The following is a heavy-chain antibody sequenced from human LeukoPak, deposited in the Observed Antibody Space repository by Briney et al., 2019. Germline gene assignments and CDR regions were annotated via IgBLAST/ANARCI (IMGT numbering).Heavy chain of an antibody. CDR2: ISWNSGSI. Sequence: PGRSLRLSCAASGLTFDDYAMHWVRQAPGKGLEWVSGISWNSGSIGYADSVKGRFTISRDNAKNSLYLQMNSLRAEDTALYYCAKDRAGSGYPDAFDIWGQGTMVTVSS. J-gene: IGHJ3*02. D-gene: IGHD3-22*01. V-gene: IGHV3-9*01. CDR3: AKDRAGSGYPDAFDI. CDR1: GLTFDDYA.